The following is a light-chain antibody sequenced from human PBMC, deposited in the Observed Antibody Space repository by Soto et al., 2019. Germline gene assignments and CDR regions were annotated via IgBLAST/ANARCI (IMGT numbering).Light chain of an antibody. J-gene: IGKJ1*01. Sequence: DIPMTQSPSTLSASVGDRVTITCRASQSISSWLAWYQQKPGKAPKLLIYKASSLESGVPSRFSGSGSGTELTLTISSLQPDDFATYCCQQYNSYPWTFGQGTKVEIK. V-gene: IGKV1-5*03. CDR1: QSISSW. CDR2: KAS. CDR3: QQYNSYPWT.